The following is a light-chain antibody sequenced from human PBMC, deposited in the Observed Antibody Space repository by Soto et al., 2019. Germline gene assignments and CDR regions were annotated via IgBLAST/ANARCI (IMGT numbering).Light chain of an antibody. CDR2: GAS. V-gene: IGKV3-20*01. J-gene: IGKJ2*01. CDR3: QQYGGSPST. CDR1: QSVRSNY. Sequence: EIGLTQSPGTLSLSPGERATLSCRASQSVRSNYLAWYQQKPGQAPRLLIYGASSRATGIPDRFSVTGSGTDFTLTISRLEPEDCAVYYCQQYGGSPSTFGQGTKLEIK.